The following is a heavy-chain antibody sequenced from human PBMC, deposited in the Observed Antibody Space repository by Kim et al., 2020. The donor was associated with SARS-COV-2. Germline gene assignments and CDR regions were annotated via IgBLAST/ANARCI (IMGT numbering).Heavy chain of an antibody. CDR2: IGTGGVHI. J-gene: IGHJ4*02. V-gene: IGHV3-23*01. Sequence: GGSLRLSCAASGFTFSSYAMTWVRQAPGKGLEWVSLIGTGGVHIYYADSVKGRFTISRDNSKNMLYLQMNSLRAEDTALYYCAKIMSWTLRGVDFWGQGTLVTVSS. CDR3: AKIMSWTLRGVDF. D-gene: IGHD3-10*01. CDR1: GFTFSSYA.